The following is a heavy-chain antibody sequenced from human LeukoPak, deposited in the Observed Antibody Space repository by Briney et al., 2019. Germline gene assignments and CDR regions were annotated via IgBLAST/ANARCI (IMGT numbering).Heavy chain of an antibody. Sequence: PGGSLRLSCAASGFTFSSYEMNWVRQAPGKGLVWVSYISSSGSTIYYADSVKGRFTISRDNAKNSLYLQMNSLRAEDTAVYYCARGVAVAHFDYRGQGTLVTVSS. CDR1: GFTFSSYE. J-gene: IGHJ4*02. CDR3: ARGVAVAHFDY. V-gene: IGHV3-48*03. CDR2: ISSSGSTI. D-gene: IGHD6-19*01.